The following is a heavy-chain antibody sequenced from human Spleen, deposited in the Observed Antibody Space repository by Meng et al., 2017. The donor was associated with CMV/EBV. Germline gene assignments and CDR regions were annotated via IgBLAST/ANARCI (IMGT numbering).Heavy chain of an antibody. D-gene: IGHD3-10*01. V-gene: IGHV4-4*07. J-gene: IGHJ4*02. Sequence: QVQLQESGPGLVKPSETLSLTCTVCGGSISSSYWSWIRQPAGKGLEWIGRIYTSGSTNYNPSLKSRVTMSVDTSKNQFSLKLSSVTAADTAVYYCARDRPGRITMVRGVTQFDYWGQGTLVTVSS. CDR3: ARDRPGRITMVRGVTQFDY. CDR2: IYTSGST. CDR1: GGSISSSY.